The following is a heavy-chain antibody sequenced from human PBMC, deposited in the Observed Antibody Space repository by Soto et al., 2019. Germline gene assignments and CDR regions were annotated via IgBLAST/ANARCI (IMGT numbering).Heavy chain of an antibody. J-gene: IGHJ6*02. D-gene: IGHD2-15*01. CDR1: GFTFSSYG. V-gene: IGHV3-30*18. Sequence: PGGSLRLSCAASGFTFSSYGIHWVRQAPGKGLEWVAVISYDGSNKYYADSVKGRFTISRDNSKNTLYLQMNSLRAEDTAVYYCAKDRGYCSGGSCSNDYYYYGMDVWGQGTTVTVSS. CDR2: ISYDGSNK. CDR3: AKDRGYCSGGSCSNDYYYYGMDV.